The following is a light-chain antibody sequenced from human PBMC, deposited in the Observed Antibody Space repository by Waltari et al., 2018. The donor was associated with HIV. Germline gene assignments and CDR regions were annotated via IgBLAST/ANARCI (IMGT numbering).Light chain of an antibody. CDR1: SGSVSTSYS. CDR3: ALYLGSGVSV. Sequence: QTVVTQGPSFSVSPGGTVTLTCGLSSGSVSTSYSPSWYQQTPGQAPRTLIYNTNTRSSGVPDRFSGSILGNKAALTIAGAQADDESTYYCALYLGSGVSVFGGGTKLTVL. V-gene: IGLV8-61*01. J-gene: IGLJ3*02. CDR2: NTN.